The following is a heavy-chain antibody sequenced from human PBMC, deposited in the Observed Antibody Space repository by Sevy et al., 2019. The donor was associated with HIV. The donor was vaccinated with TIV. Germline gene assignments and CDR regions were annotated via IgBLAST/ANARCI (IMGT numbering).Heavy chain of an antibody. J-gene: IGHJ4*02. CDR2: IRYDGSDK. D-gene: IGHD2-21*02. Sequence: GGSLRLSCAASGGTFRTYGMQWVRQAPGKGLEWVAFIRYDGSDKNYADSVKGRFTISRDNTKNMLFLHMNSLRADDTAVYYCANGDYYFDYWGQGTLVTVSS. V-gene: IGHV3-30*02. CDR3: ANGDYYFDY. CDR1: GGTFRTYG.